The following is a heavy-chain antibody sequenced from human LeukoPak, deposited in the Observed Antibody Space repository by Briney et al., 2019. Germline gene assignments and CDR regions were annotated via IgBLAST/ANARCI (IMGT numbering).Heavy chain of an antibody. Sequence: SETLSLTCTVSGASMNSRDHYWSWIRQPPGNGLEWIGHIFYSGTTYYNPSLKSRLTLSVNMSKNQFSLKLSSVTAADTAVYDGARTSGSGSYYSLESWGQGTLVTVSS. V-gene: IGHV4-30-4*01. CDR3: ARTSGSGSYYSLES. J-gene: IGHJ4*02. CDR1: GASMNSRDHY. D-gene: IGHD3-10*01. CDR2: IFYSGTT.